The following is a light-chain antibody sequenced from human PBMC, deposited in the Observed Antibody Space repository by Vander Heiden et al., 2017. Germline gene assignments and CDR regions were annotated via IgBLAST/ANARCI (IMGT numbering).Light chain of an antibody. Sequence: DIVMTQSPATLSVSPGERATLSCRASQSVGSNLAWYQQRPGQVPRLLIHGASTRATGIPARFSGSGSGTDFTLTISSLKSEDFAVYYCQQYNNWPPWTFGQGTKVDMK. CDR3: QQYNNWPPWT. V-gene: IGKV3-15*01. CDR1: QSVGSN. J-gene: IGKJ1*01. CDR2: GAS.